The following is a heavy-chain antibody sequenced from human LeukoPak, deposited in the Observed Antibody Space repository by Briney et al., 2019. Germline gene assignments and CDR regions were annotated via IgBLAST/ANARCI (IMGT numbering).Heavy chain of an antibody. Sequence: GASVKVSSKVSGYTLTELSMHWVRQAPGRGLEWMGGFDPEDGETIYAQKFQGRVTMTEDTSTDTAYMELSSLRSEDTAVYYCATGPYSSSYDLDYWGQGTLVTVSS. J-gene: IGHJ4*02. D-gene: IGHD6-13*01. CDR2: FDPEDGET. CDR3: ATGPYSSSYDLDY. V-gene: IGHV1-24*01. CDR1: GYTLTELS.